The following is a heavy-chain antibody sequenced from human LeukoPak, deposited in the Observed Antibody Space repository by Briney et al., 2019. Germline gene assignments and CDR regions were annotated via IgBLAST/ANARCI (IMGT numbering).Heavy chain of an antibody. CDR1: GFTFDDYA. Sequence: GGSLRLFCAASGFTFDDYAMHWVRQAPGKGLEWVSLISGDGGSTYYADSVKGRFTISRDNSKNSLYLQMNSLRTEDTALYYCPKYKRFDYYYYMDVWGKGTTVTVSS. CDR2: ISGDGGST. CDR3: PKYKRFDYYYYMDV. J-gene: IGHJ6*03. D-gene: IGHD3-16*01. V-gene: IGHV3-43*02.